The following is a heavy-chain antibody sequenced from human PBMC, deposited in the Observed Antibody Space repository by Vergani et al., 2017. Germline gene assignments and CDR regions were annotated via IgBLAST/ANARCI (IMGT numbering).Heavy chain of an antibody. J-gene: IGHJ5*01. CDR3: VRTEYCTGIACNTRFDS. D-gene: IGHD2-8*02. Sequence: EVQLVESGGGLVKPGGSLRLSCAASGFTFSSYSMNWVRQAPGKGLEWVSSISSSSSYIYYADSVKGRFTISRDNAKNSVFLQMNNLSADDAGVYYCVRTEYCTGIACNTRFDSWGQGALVTVSS. CDR2: ISSSSSYI. V-gene: IGHV3-21*01. CDR1: GFTFSSYS.